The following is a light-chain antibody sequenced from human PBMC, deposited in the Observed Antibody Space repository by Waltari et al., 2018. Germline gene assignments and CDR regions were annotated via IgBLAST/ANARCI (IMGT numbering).Light chain of an antibody. CDR1: QGISSY. CDR3: QQYYSNPAT. CDR2: AAS. J-gene: IGKJ1*01. Sequence: AIRITQSPSSLPASTGDRVTITCRASQGISSYLAWYQQKPGKAPKVLIYAASTLQSGVPSRFSGSGSGTDFTLTISCLQSEDFAIYYCQQYYSNPATFGQGNKVEIK. V-gene: IGKV1-8*01.